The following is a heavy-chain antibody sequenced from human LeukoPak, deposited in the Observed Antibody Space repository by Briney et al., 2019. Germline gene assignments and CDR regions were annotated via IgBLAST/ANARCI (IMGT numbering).Heavy chain of an antibody. CDR2: IYHSGSA. Sequence: PSETLSLTCTVSGYSITSGHYWGWIRQPPGKGLEWVGNIYHSGSAYYNPSLKSRVTMSVDTSKNQISLELNSVTAADTAVYYCARDFDYYFYYMDVWGKGTRVTVSS. V-gene: IGHV4-38-2*02. J-gene: IGHJ6*03. CDR1: GYSITSGHY. CDR3: ARDFDYYFYYMDV.